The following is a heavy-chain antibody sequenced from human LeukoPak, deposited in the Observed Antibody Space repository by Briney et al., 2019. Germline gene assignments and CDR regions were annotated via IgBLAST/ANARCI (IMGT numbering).Heavy chain of an antibody. CDR1: GFTFSSYA. Sequence: TGGSLRLSCAASGFTFSSYAMSWVRQAPGKGLEWVSAISGSGGSTYYADSVKGRFTISRDNSKNTLYLQMNSLRAEDTAVYYCASGSGSYWAFDYWGQGTLVTVSS. J-gene: IGHJ4*02. D-gene: IGHD1-26*01. V-gene: IGHV3-23*01. CDR2: ISGSGGST. CDR3: ASGSGSYWAFDY.